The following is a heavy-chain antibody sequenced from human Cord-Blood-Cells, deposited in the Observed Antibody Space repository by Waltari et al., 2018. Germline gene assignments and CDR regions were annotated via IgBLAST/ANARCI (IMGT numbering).Heavy chain of an antibody. D-gene: IGHD2-2*01. CDR3: ARDGPGYCSSTSCYAFDI. V-gene: IGHV3-53*01. CDR2: IYSGGST. Sequence: EVQLVESGGGLIQPGGSLRLSCAASGFTVSSNYMSWVRQAPGKGLEWVSVIYSGGSTYYADSVEGRFTISRDNSKNTLYLQMNSLRAEDTAVYYCARDGPGYCSSTSCYAFDIWGQGTMVTVSS. CDR1: GFTVSSNY. J-gene: IGHJ3*02.